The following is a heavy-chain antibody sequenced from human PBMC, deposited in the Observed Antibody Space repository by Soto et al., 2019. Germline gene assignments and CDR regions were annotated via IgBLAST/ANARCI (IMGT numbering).Heavy chain of an antibody. CDR3: ARVSGSYYSGMDV. J-gene: IGHJ6*02. CDR2: IYHSGST. D-gene: IGHD1-26*01. V-gene: IGHV4-30-2*01. CDR1: GGSISSCGYS. Sequence: SETLSITCAGSGGSISSCGYSWSWIRQPPGKGLEWIGYIYHSGSTNYNPSLKSRVTISVDKSKNQFSLKLSSVTAADTAVYYCARVSGSYYSGMDVRGHGTTVPVSS.